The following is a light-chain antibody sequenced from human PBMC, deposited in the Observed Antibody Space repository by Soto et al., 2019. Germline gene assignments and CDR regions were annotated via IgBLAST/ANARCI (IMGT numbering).Light chain of an antibody. CDR2: DAS. CDR1: SIDVGGYNY. Sequence: QSALTQPRSVSGSPGQSVTISCTGTSIDVGGYNYVSWYQQHPGKAPKLMIYDASKRPSGVPDRFSGSKSGNTASLTISGLQAEDEADYYCCSYAGSYTFFGTGTKVTVL. J-gene: IGLJ1*01. V-gene: IGLV2-11*01. CDR3: CSYAGSYTF.